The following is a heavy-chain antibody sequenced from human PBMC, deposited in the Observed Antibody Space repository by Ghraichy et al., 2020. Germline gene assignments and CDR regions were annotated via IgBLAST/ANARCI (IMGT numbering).Heavy chain of an antibody. Sequence: GGSLRLSCAASGFTFSNAWMNWVRQAPGKGLEWVGRIKSKTDGGTTDYAAPVKGRFTISRDDSKNTLYLQMNSLKTEDTAVYYCTTDGMGIVVVPAAIDDAFDIWGQGTMVTVSS. D-gene: IGHD2-2*02. CDR1: GFTFSNAW. J-gene: IGHJ3*02. CDR2: IKSKTDGGTT. CDR3: TTDGMGIVVVPAAIDDAFDI. V-gene: IGHV3-15*07.